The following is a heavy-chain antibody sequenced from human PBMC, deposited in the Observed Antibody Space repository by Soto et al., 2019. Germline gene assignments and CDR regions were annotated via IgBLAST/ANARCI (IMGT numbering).Heavy chain of an antibody. CDR3: ARDKALDGMDV. Sequence: QEQLVESGGGVVQPGRSLRLSCAVSGFTFSRHGMHWVRQAPGKGLEWVAVIWHDGSNQVYADSVKGRFTISRDNSKNTLYLQLNGLRVEDTAVYYCARDKALDGMDVWGQGTMVTASS. V-gene: IGHV3-33*01. J-gene: IGHJ6*02. CDR1: GFTFSRHG. CDR2: IWHDGSNQ.